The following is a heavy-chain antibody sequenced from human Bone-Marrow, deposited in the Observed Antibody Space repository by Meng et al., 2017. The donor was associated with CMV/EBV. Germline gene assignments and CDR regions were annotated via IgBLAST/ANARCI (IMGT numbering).Heavy chain of an antibody. V-gene: IGHV4-39*07. Sequence: SETLSLTCTVSGGSISSSSYYWGWIRQPPGKGLEWIGSIYYSGSTYYNPSLESRVTISVDTSKNQFSLKLSSVTAADTAVYYWAREGGVLGLGGPWGGPDYWGQGTLVTVSS. J-gene: IGHJ4*02. CDR2: IYYSGST. CDR3: AREGGVLGLGGPWGGPDY. CDR1: GGSISSSSYY. D-gene: IGHD3-10*01.